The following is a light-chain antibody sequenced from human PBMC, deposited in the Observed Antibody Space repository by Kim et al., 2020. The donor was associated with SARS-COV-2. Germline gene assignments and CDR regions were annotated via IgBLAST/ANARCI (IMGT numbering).Light chain of an antibody. CDR2: SNN. Sequence: VTISCSGSSSNIGSNTVNWYQQRTGTAPKLLIYSNNQRPSGVPERFSGSKSGTSASLAISGLQSEDEADYYCAAWDDSLNGPYWVFGGGTQLTV. CDR3: AAWDDSLNGPYWV. V-gene: IGLV1-44*01. J-gene: IGLJ3*02. CDR1: SSNIGSNT.